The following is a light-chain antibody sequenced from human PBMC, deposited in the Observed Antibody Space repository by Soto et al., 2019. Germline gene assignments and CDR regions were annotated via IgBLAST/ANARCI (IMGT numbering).Light chain of an antibody. CDR2: GAS. CDR1: ESVASNY. CDR3: HQYGRSPWT. J-gene: IGKJ1*01. Sequence: ELVFTQSPGTLSFSPGERAKLSCRASESVASNYLAWYQHKPGQAPRLLFFGASNRATAIPDRFSGSGSGTDFTLTISRVEPEDFAAYYCHQYGRSPWTLGQGSKVDIK. V-gene: IGKV3-20*01.